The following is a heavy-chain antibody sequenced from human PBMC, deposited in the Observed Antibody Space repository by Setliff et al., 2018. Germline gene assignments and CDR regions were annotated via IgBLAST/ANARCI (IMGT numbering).Heavy chain of an antibody. V-gene: IGHV1-69*02. Sequence: RASVKVSCKASGGTFSSYTISWVRQAPGQGLEWMGRIIPILGIANYAQKFQGRVTITADKSTSTAYMELSSLRSEDTAVYYCARVHEASGWRYFDYWGQGTLVTVPQ. J-gene: IGHJ4*02. CDR2: IIPILGIA. D-gene: IGHD6-19*01. CDR3: ARVHEASGWRYFDY. CDR1: GGTFSSYT.